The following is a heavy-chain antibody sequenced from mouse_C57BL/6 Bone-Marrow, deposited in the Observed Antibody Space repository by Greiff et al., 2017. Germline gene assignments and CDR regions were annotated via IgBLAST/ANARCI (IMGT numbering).Heavy chain of an antibody. J-gene: IGHJ2*01. D-gene: IGHD1-1*01. CDR2: ISSGSSTI. Sequence: DVMLVESGGGLVKPGGSLKLSCAASGFTFSDYGMHWVRQAPEKGLEWVSYISSGSSTIYYADTVKGRFTISRDNAKNTLFLQMTSLRSEDTAMYYCATYYYGSHDYWGQGTTLTVSS. V-gene: IGHV5-17*01. CDR3: ATYYYGSHDY. CDR1: GFTFSDYG.